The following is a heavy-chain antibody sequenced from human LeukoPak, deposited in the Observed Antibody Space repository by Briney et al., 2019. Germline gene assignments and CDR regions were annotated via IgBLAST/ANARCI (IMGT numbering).Heavy chain of an antibody. V-gene: IGHV3-33*01. D-gene: IGHD5-12*01. CDR3: AREASLSGCYFDY. J-gene: IGHJ4*02. Sequence: GGSMRLSCAASGFTFSSYGMHWVRQAPGKGLEWVAVIWYDGTDKYFGDSVKGRFTISRDNSKNTLFLQMNSLRAEDTALYYCAREASLSGCYFDYWGQGTLVTVSS. CDR2: IWYDGTDK. CDR1: GFTFSSYG.